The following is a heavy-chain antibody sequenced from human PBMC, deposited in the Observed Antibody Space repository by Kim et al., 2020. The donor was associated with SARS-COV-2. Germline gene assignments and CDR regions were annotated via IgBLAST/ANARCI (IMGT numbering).Heavy chain of an antibody. CDR3: ARAHGNSGYDY. CDR1: GGSISSYY. D-gene: IGHD5-12*01. Sequence: SETLSLTCTVSGGSISSYYWSWIRQPPGKGLEWIGNIYYTGSTNYNPSLKSRVTISVDASKNQFSLNLSSVTAADTAVYYCARAHGNSGYDYWGQGTLVT. J-gene: IGHJ4*02. CDR2: IYYTGST. V-gene: IGHV4-59*01.